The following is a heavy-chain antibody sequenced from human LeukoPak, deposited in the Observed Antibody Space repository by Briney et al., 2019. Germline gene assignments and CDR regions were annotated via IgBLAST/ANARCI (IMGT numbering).Heavy chain of an antibody. CDR1: GGSFSGYY. CDR3: ARHTDYDSSGAFDI. V-gene: IGHV4-34*01. Sequence: SETLSLTCAVYGGSFSGYYWSWIRQPPGKGLEWIGEINHSGSTNYNPSLTSRVTISVDTSKNQFSLKLSSVTAADTAVYYCARHTDYDSSGAFDIWGQGTMVTVSS. J-gene: IGHJ3*02. CDR2: INHSGST. D-gene: IGHD3-22*01.